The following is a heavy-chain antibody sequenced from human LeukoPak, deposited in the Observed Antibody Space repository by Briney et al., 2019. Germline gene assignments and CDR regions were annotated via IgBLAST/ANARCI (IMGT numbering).Heavy chain of an antibody. D-gene: IGHD5-18*01. CDR2: MYHTGTS. CDR3: ATTRGYSTNDAFDI. V-gene: IGHV4-59*01. Sequence: PSETLSLTCGVSGGSFSGYYWSWIRQSPGKGLEWIGYMYHTGTSDYNPSLQSRVTISLDTPNNKVSLTLTSVTAADTAVYYCATTRGYSTNDAFDIWGQGTRVTVSS. J-gene: IGHJ3*02. CDR1: GGSFSGYY.